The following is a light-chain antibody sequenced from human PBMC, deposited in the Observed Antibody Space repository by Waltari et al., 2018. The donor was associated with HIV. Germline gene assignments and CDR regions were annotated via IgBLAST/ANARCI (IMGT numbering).Light chain of an antibody. V-gene: IGKV3-15*01. Sequence: EIVITQSPATLSGSPGERATLSCRASPSVSSSLAWYQQKPGQAPRLLIYGASTRASGIPARFSGSGSGTEFTLIISSLQSEDFALYYCQQYNNWPPKTFGQGTKVEIK. CDR2: GAS. J-gene: IGKJ1*01. CDR1: PSVSSS. CDR3: QQYNNWPPKT.